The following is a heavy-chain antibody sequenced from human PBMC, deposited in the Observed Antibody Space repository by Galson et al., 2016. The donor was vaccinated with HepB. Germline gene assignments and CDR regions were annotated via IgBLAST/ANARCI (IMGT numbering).Heavy chain of an antibody. V-gene: IGHV3-30*03. Sequence: SLRLSCAASGFTFSSYGMHWVRQAPGKGLEWVAVISYDGSNKYYADSVKGRFTISRDNSKNTLYLQMNSLRAEDTAVYYSAILGGSVDYWGQGTLVTVSS. D-gene: IGHD5-12*01. CDR2: ISYDGSNK. CDR1: GFTFSSYG. CDR3: AILGGSVDY. J-gene: IGHJ4*02.